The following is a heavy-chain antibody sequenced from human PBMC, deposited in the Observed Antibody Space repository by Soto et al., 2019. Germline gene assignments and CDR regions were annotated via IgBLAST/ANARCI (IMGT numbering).Heavy chain of an antibody. D-gene: IGHD3-22*01. J-gene: IGHJ5*02. CDR2: IYYSGST. CDR3: ARDSSGYYQNWFDP. V-gene: IGHV4-31*03. CDR1: GGSISGGGYY. Sequence: SETLSLTCTVSGGSISGGGYYWSWIRQHPGKGLEWIGYIYYSGSTYYNPSLKSRVTISVDTSKNQFSLKLSSVTAADTAVYYCARDSSGYYQNWFDPWGQGTLVTVSS.